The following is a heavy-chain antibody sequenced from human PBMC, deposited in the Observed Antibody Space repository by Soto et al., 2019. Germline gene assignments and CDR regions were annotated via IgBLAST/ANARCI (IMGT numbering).Heavy chain of an antibody. CDR1: GGSISSGDYY. CDR2: IYYSGST. V-gene: IGHV4-30-4*01. Sequence: SETLSLTCTVSGGSISSGDYYWSWIRQPPGKGLEWIGYIYYSGSTYYNPSLKSRVTISVDTSKNQFSLKLSSVTAADTAVYYCARGYRYCTGGSCYSGGWFDPWGQGTLVTVSS. D-gene: IGHD2-15*01. J-gene: IGHJ5*02. CDR3: ARGYRYCTGGSCYSGGWFDP.